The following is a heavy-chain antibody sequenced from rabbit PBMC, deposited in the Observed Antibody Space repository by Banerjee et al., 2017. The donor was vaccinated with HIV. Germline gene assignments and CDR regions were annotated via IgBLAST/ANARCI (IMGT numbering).Heavy chain of an antibody. V-gene: IGHV1S43*01. Sequence: QEQLVESGGGLVQPGGSLKLSCKASGFDFSNKYVMCWVRQAPGKGLEWIACINTSSGNTVYASWAKGRFTISDHNAQNTLYLQLNSLTAADTATYFCVSYDDYGDRNLWGQGTLVTVS. CDR3: VSYDDYGDRNL. CDR2: INTSSGNT. D-gene: IGHD2-1*01. CDR1: GFDFSNKYV. J-gene: IGHJ4*01.